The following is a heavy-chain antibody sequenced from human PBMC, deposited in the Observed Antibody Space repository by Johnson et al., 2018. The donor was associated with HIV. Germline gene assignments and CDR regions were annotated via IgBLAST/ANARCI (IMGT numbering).Heavy chain of an antibody. Sequence: VQLVESGGGLAQPGGSLRLSCAASRFTFSSYWMAWVRQAPGKGLEWVANVKQDGSEKNYVDSVKGRFTISRDNAKNAMYLQMNSLRGEDTAVYYCARVWVVELARGAFDIWGQGTVVTVSS. J-gene: IGHJ3*02. CDR2: VKQDGSEK. V-gene: IGHV3-7*01. D-gene: IGHD1-7*01. CDR3: ARVWVVELARGAFDI. CDR1: RFTFSSYW.